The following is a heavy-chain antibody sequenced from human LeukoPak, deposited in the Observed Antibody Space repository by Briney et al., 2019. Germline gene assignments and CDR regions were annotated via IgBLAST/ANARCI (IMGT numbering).Heavy chain of an antibody. Sequence: PSETLSLTCAVYGGSFSGSYWSWIRQPPGKGLEWIGEINHSGSTNYNPSLKSRVTISVDTSKNQFSLKLTSVTAADTAVFYCARESEYYDVLTGYYNQNWFDPWGQGTLVTVSS. D-gene: IGHD3-9*01. CDR3: ARESEYYDVLTGYYNQNWFDP. CDR2: INHSGST. J-gene: IGHJ5*02. CDR1: GGSFSGSY. V-gene: IGHV4-34*01.